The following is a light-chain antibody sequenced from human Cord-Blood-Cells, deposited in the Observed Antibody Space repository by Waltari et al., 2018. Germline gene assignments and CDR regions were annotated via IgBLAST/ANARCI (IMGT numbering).Light chain of an antibody. Sequence: DIQMTQPPSTLSASVGDRVTITCRASQSISSWLAWYQPKPGKAPKLLFYDASSLESGVPSRFSGSGSGTEFTLTISSLQPDDFATYDCQQYNSYSWTFGQGTKVEIK. J-gene: IGKJ1*01. V-gene: IGKV1-5*01. CDR1: QSISSW. CDR2: DAS. CDR3: QQYNSYSWT.